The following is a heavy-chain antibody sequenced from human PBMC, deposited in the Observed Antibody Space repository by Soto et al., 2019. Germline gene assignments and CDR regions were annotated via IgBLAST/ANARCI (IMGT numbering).Heavy chain of an antibody. J-gene: IGHJ4*02. D-gene: IGHD3-16*01. CDR3: AQGPYSDWGGVNFDY. V-gene: IGHV2-5*02. CDR2: IYWDDDK. CDR1: GFSLSTRDVA. Sequence: QITLKESGPTLVKPTQTLTLTCTFSGFSLSTRDVAVGWIRQPPGKALEWLALIYWDDDKRYTPSLRSRFTITKGSSKNQVVLPMTTMDPVDKATYYCAQGPYSDWGGVNFDYWGQGTLVIVSS.